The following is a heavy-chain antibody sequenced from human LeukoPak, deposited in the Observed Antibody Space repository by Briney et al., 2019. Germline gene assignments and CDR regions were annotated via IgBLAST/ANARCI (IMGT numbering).Heavy chain of an antibody. J-gene: IGHJ3*02. D-gene: IGHD5-18*01. Sequence: SVKVSCKASGGTFSSYAISWVRQAPGQGLEWMGRIIPILGIANYAQKFQGRVTITADKSTSTAYMELSSLRSEDTAVYYCARVVWTGDIAMVSAFDIWGQGTMVTVSS. CDR1: GGTFSSYA. CDR3: ARVVWTGDIAMVSAFDI. V-gene: IGHV1-69*04. CDR2: IIPILGIA.